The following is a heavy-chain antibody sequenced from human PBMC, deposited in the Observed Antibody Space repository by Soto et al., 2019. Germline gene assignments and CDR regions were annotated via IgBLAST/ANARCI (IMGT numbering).Heavy chain of an antibody. D-gene: IGHD2-15*01. V-gene: IGHV4-34*01. J-gene: IGHJ5*02. Sequence: QVQLQQWGAGLLKPSETLSLTCAVYGGSFSGYYWSWIRQPPGKGLEWIGEINHSGSTNYNPSLRSRSPLSVDTSKNQFSRKWSSVTAADAAGYYCARIGSKNWFAPWGQATLVTVSS. CDR3: ARIGSKNWFAP. CDR1: GGSFSGYY. CDR2: INHSGST.